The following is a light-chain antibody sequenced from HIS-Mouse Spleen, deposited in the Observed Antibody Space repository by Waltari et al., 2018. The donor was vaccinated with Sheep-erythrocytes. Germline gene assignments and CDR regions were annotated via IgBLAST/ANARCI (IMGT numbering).Light chain of an antibody. Sequence: QSALTQPASVSGSPGQSITISCTGTSSDVGSYNLVSWYQQHPGKAPKLMIYEGRKRPSGVSNRFSGSKSGNTASLTISGLQDEDEADYYCCSYAGSSTPWVFGGGTKLTVL. CDR3: CSYAGSSTPWV. J-gene: IGLJ3*02. CDR1: SSDVGSYNL. CDR2: EGR. V-gene: IGLV2-23*01.